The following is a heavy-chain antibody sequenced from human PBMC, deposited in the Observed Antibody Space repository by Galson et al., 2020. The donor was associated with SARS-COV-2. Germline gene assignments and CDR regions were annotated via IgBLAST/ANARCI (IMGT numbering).Heavy chain of an antibody. CDR3: ARVWERGFSYGNWFDP. J-gene: IGHJ5*02. D-gene: IGHD5-18*01. Sequence: ASVKVSCKASGYTFTNYDITWVRQATGEGLEWMGWMNPKSGNTGYVQRFQGRVTMTRDTSTSTAYMELSSLRSEDTAVYYCARVWERGFSYGNWFDPWGQGTLVTVSS. V-gene: IGHV1-8*01. CDR2: MNPKSGNT. CDR1: GYTFTNYD.